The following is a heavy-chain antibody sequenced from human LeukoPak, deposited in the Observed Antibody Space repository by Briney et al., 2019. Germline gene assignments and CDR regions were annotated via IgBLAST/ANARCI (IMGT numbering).Heavy chain of an antibody. CDR1: GFTFGDYA. Sequence: PGGSLRLSCTASGFTFGDYAMTWVRQAPGKGLEWVGFIRSNLYGGPPEYAASVEGRFTISRDDSNSIAYLEMDSLKTDDTAVYYCTRDQTPYYWGQGTLVTVSS. V-gene: IGHV3-49*04. J-gene: IGHJ4*02. CDR3: TRDQTPYY. CDR2: IRSNLYGGPP.